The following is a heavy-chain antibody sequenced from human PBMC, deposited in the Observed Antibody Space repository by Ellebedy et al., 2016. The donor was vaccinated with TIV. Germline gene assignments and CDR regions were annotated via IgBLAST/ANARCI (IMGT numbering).Heavy chain of an antibody. J-gene: IGHJ4*02. Sequence: GGSLRLSXVASGLTFSSYGMHWVRQAPGKGLEWVAVISYDGSNKYYADSEKGRFTISRDNSKNTLYLQMNSLRAEDTAIYYCATMGGIVGRYFEDWGQGTLVTVSS. CDR3: ATMGGIVGRYFED. V-gene: IGHV3-30*03. D-gene: IGHD2-15*01. CDR2: ISYDGSNK. CDR1: GLTFSSYG.